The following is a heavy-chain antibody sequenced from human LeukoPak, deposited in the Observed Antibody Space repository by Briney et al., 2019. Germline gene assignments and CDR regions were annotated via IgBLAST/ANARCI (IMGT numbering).Heavy chain of an antibody. CDR2: INPNSGGT. CDR3: ARSHTRYCSSTSCYLGG. J-gene: IGHJ4*02. D-gene: IGHD2-2*01. CDR1: GYTFTGYY. V-gene: IGHV1-2*02. Sequence: ASVKVSCKASGYTFTGYYMHWVRQAPGQGLGWMGWINPNSGGTNYAQKFQGRVTMTRDTSISTAYMELSRLRSDDTAVYYCARSHTRYCSSTSCYLGGWGQGTLVNVSS.